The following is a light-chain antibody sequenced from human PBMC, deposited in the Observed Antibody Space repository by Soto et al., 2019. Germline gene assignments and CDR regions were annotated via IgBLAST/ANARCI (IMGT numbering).Light chain of an antibody. Sequence: IGMPQSHGTLSVSPGERATVSCRASRGISSNLAWYQQKPGQAPRLLIYGASTRATGIPARFSGSGSGTEFTLTISSLQSEDFAVYYCHQYNNWPPWTFGQGTKVDIK. CDR1: RGISSN. J-gene: IGKJ1*01. V-gene: IGKV3-15*01. CDR3: HQYNNWPPWT. CDR2: GAS.